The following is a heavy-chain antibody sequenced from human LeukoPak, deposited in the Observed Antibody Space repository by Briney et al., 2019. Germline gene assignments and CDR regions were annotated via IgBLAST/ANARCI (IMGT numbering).Heavy chain of an antibody. J-gene: IGHJ4*02. V-gene: IGHV3-7*01. Sequence: GGSLRLSCAASGFTFSSYWMSWVRQAPGKGLEWVANIKQDGSEKYYVDSVKGRFTISRDNAKNSLYLQMNSLRAEDTAVYYCARGGADYYDSSGYYLHFDYWGQGTLVTVSS. CDR1: GFTFSSYW. CDR3: ARGGADYYDSSGYYLHFDY. CDR2: IKQDGSEK. D-gene: IGHD3-22*01.